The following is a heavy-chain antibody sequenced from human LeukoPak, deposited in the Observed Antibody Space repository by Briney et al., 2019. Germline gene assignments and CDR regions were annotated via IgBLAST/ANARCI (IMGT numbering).Heavy chain of an antibody. CDR2: ISAYNGNT. V-gene: IGHV1-18*01. Sequence: ASVKVSCKASGYTFTSYGISWVRQAPGQGLEWMGWISAYNGNTNYAQKLQGRVTMTADTSTSTAYMELRSLRSDDTAVYYCARDRAGLGATDYWGQGTLVTVSS. CDR3: ARDRAGLGATDY. CDR1: GYTFTSYG. D-gene: IGHD1-26*01. J-gene: IGHJ4*02.